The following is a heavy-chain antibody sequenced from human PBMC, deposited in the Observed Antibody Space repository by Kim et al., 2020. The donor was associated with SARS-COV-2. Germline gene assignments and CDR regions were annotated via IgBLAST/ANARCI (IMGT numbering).Heavy chain of an antibody. CDR2: ISSSGSTI. V-gene: IGHV3-11*01. CDR1: GFTFSDYY. CDR3: ARDPYYDSSGYTDY. D-gene: IGHD3-22*01. Sequence: GGSLRLSCAASGFTFSDYYMSWIRQAPGKGLEWVSYISSSGSTIYYPDSVKGRFTISRDNAKNSLYLQMNSLSAEDTAVYYCARDPYYDSSGYTDYWGQGTLVTVSS. J-gene: IGHJ4*02.